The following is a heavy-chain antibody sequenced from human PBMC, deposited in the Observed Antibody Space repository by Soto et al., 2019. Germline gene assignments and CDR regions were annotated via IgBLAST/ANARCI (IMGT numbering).Heavy chain of an antibody. J-gene: IGHJ6*02. V-gene: IGHV3-23*01. CDR3: AKAVTYYDFWSGPQPSYSYGMDV. D-gene: IGHD3-3*01. CDR2: ISGSGGGT. Sequence: GGSLRLSCAAVGGTFIGYAVSCVRQAPGKGLEWVTAISGSGGGTYYADSVKGRLTISRDNSKNTLYRQMISLRAEDTAVYYCAKAVTYYDFWSGPQPSYSYGMDVWAQGPTVTVSS. CDR1: GGTFIGYA.